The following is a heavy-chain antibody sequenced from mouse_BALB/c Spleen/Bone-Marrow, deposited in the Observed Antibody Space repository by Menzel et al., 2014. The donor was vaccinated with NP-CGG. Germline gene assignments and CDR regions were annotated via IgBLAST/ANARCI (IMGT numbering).Heavy chain of an antibody. V-gene: IGHV1-26*01. Sequence: EVQGVESGPDLVKPGASVKMSCKASGYTFTDYYIKWVRQSHGKRLEWIGDINPNNGNVFYNEKFKGKASLTVDKSSTSAYMQINSLTSEDSAVYYCARSRAMDYWGQGTSVTASS. CDR3: ARSRAMDY. J-gene: IGHJ4*01. CDR1: GYTFTDYY. CDR2: INPNNGNV.